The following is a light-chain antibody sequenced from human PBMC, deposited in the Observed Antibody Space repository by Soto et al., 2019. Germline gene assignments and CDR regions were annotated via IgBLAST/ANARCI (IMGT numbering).Light chain of an antibody. CDR2: DTS. J-gene: IGKJ1*01. CDR3: QQYVHWPPGT. V-gene: IGKV3-15*01. CDR1: QSVPSS. Sequence: EIVVTQSPATLSVSPGERVTLSCRASQSVPSSLAWYQQRPGQAPRLLIYDTSTRAAGIAARFSGSGSGTEFTLTISSLQSEDFAVYYCQQYVHWPPGTFGQGTTVDIK.